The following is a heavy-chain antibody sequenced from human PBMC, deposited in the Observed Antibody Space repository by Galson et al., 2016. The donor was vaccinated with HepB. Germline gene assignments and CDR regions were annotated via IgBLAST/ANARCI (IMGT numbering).Heavy chain of an antibody. Sequence: SLRLSCAASGFTFSDYAMSWVRQAPGKGLEWVSAISGSGLGTHYADSVWGRLTISRDNSENTLYLQMSGLRAEDTAVYFCAKLIRTGSSGFDSWGQGTLVTVSS. V-gene: IGHV3-23*01. CDR1: GFTFSDYA. CDR2: ISGSGLGT. J-gene: IGHJ4*02. D-gene: IGHD5-12*01. CDR3: AKLIRTGSSGFDS.